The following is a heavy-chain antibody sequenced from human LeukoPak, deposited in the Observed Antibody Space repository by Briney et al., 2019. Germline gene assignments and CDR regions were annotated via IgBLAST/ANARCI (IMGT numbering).Heavy chain of an antibody. CDR3: ARGRITGTTDY. CDR2: INHSGST. CDR1: GGSFSGYY. J-gene: IGHJ4*02. D-gene: IGHD1-20*01. Sequence: SETLSLTCAVYGGSFSGYYWSWIRQPPGKGLEWIGEINHSGSTNYNPSLKSRVTISVDTSKNQFSLKLSSVTAADTAVYYCARGRITGTTDYWGQGTLVTVSS. V-gene: IGHV4-34*01.